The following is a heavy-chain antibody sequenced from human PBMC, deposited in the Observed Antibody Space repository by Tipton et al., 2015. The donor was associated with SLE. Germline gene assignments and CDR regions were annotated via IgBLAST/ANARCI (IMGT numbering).Heavy chain of an antibody. Sequence: TLSLTCTVSGGSISSYYWSWIRQPAGKGLEWIGRIYICGSTNYNPSLKRRVTMSIDTSKNQFSLKLSSVTAADTALYYCARDSPMVQGVADYWGQGTLVTVSS. D-gene: IGHD3-10*01. J-gene: IGHJ4*02. CDR1: GGSISSYY. V-gene: IGHV4-4*07. CDR3: ARDSPMVQGVADY. CDR2: IYICGST.